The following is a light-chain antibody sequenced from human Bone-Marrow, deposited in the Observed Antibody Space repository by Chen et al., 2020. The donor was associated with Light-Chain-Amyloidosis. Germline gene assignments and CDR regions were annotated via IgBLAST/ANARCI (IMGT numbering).Light chain of an antibody. CDR3: QQYGTSPLT. CDR2: GSS. V-gene: IGKV3-20*01. Sequence: EIVLTQSPGTLSLSPGEGANLSCRASQTISSNYLTWYQQKFGQAPRLLIYGSSSRATGIPDGFTGSGSGTDFTLTINRLEPEDFAMYYCQQYGTSPLTFGGGTKVEIK. CDR1: QTISSNY. J-gene: IGKJ4*01.